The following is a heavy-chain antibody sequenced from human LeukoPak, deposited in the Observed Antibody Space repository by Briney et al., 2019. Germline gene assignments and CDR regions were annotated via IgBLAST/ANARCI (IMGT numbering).Heavy chain of an antibody. CDR3: ARGSGIFGVVMPNWFDP. D-gene: IGHD3-3*01. CDR2: IYHSGST. J-gene: IGHJ5*02. CDR1: GGSISSGGYS. Sequence: SETLSLTCAVSGGSISSGGYSWSWIRQPPGKGLEWIGYIYHSGSTYYNPSLKSRVTISVDRSKNQFSLKLSSVTAADTAVYYCARGSGIFGVVMPNWFDPWGQGTLVTVSS. V-gene: IGHV4-30-2*01.